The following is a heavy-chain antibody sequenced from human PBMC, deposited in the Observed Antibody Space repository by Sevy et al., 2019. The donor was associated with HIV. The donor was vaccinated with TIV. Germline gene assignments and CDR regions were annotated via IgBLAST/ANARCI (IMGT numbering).Heavy chain of an antibody. CDR2: ITWDGGSP. CDR3: AKDIAGEGSGSYYFDY. D-gene: IGHD3-10*01. Sequence: GGSLRLSCTASGFTFDDYTMDWGRQAPGKGLEWVSSITWDGGSPYYAYSVKGRFTISRDNSKNSLYLQMNSLRPEDTALYYCAKDIAGEGSGSYYFDYWGQGTLVTVSS. V-gene: IGHV3-43D*03. CDR1: GFTFDDYT. J-gene: IGHJ4*02.